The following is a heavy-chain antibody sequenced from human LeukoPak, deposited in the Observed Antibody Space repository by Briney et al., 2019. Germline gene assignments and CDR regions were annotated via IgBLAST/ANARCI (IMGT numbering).Heavy chain of an antibody. CDR2: ISSSSSYI. Sequence: GGSLRLSCAASGFTFSSYSMNWVRQAPGRGLEWVSSISSSSSYIYYADSVKGRFTISGDNAKNSLYLRMNSLSAEDTAVYYCARVITMVRGVIYYYGMDVWGKGTTVTVSS. V-gene: IGHV3-21*01. CDR1: GFTFSSYS. CDR3: ARVITMVRGVIYYYGMDV. J-gene: IGHJ6*04. D-gene: IGHD3-10*01.